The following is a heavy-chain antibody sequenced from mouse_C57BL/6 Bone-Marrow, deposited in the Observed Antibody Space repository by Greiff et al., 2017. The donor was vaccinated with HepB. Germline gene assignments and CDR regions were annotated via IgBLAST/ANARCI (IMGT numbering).Heavy chain of an antibody. CDR2: INSDGGST. J-gene: IGHJ1*03. CDR3: ARLPLTTAARGWYFDV. CDR1: EYEFPSHD. Sequence: EVKVVESGGGLVQPGESLKLSCESNEYEFPSHDMSWVRKTPEKRLELVAAINSDGGSTYYPDTMERRFIISRDNTKKTLYLQMSSLRSEDTALYYCARLPLTTAARGWYFDVWGTGTTVTVSS. D-gene: IGHD1-2*01. V-gene: IGHV5-2*01.